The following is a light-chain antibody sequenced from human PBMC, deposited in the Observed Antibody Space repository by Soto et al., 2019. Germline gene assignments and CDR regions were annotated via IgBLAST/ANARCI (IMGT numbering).Light chain of an antibody. J-gene: IGLJ3*02. Sequence: ALTQPASVSGSRGQSITISCTGTSSNIGSYNFVSWYRQYPGKAPELIIYEVSQRPSTFFNRFSGSKSGNTASLTVSGLQSDDEADYYCCSYAGNNTLVFGGGTKLTVL. CDR1: SSNIGSYNF. CDR3: CSYAGNNTLV. CDR2: EVS. V-gene: IGLV2-23*02.